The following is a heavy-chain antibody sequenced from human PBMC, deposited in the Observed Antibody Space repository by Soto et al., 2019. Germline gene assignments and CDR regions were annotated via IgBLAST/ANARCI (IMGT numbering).Heavy chain of an antibody. D-gene: IGHD3-22*01. V-gene: IGHV1-69*13. Sequence: GASVKVSCKASGGTFSSYAISWVRQAPGQGLEWMGGIIPIFGTANYAQKFQGRVTITADESTSTAYMELSSLRSEDTAVYYCARGWHYDSSGYYDAYYYYGMDVWGQGTTVTLSS. J-gene: IGHJ6*02. CDR3: ARGWHYDSSGYYDAYYYYGMDV. CDR1: GGTFSSYA. CDR2: IIPIFGTA.